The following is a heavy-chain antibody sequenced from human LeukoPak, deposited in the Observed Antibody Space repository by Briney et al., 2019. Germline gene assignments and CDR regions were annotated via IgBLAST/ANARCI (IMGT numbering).Heavy chain of an antibody. V-gene: IGHV3-48*04. CDR3: ARARVHYVLRYFAPPPGFDY. CDR2: ISIGGSII. J-gene: IGHJ4*02. D-gene: IGHD3-9*01. CDR1: GFTFSSYS. Sequence: GGSLRLSCAASGFTFSSYSMNWVRQAPGKGLEWVSYISIGGSIIYYADSVKGRFTISRDNAKNSLYLQMNSLRAEDTAVYYCARARVHYVLRYFAPPPGFDYWGQGTLVTVSS.